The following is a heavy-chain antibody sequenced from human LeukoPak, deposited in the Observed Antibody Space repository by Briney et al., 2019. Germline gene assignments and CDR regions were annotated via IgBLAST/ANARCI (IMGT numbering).Heavy chain of an antibody. CDR1: GFTFSSYV. D-gene: IGHD3-22*01. CDR3: AYFGSSGS. V-gene: IGHV3-33*08. CDR2: IWFDGSNK. Sequence: PGGSLRLSCAASGFTFSSYVMHWVRQAPGKGLEWVALIWFDGSNKYYADSVKGRFTISRDNSKNTLYLRMNSLRAEDAAVYYCAYFGSSGSWGQGTMVTVSS. J-gene: IGHJ3*01.